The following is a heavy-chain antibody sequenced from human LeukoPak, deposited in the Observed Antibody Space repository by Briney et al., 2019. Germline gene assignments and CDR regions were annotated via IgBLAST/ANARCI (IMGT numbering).Heavy chain of an antibody. V-gene: IGHV1-46*01. CDR1: GYTFTSYH. D-gene: IGHD3-22*01. CDR2: INPSVGNT. J-gene: IGHJ1*01. Sequence: ASVKVSCKASGYTFTSYHIHWVRQAPGQGLERRGIINPSVGNTAYAQEFQGRVTMTRDTSTSTVFMELISLRSEDTAVYYCARGETYYYDNSGYPQYFQHWGQGTLVTVSS. CDR3: ARGETYYYDNSGYPQYFQH.